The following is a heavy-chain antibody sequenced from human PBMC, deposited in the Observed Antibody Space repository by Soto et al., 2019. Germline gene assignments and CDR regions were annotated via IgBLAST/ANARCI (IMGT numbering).Heavy chain of an antibody. CDR2: IYYSGST. V-gene: IGHV4-39*01. CDR3: ASPTLGAFDI. J-gene: IGHJ3*02. Sequence: SETLSLTCTVSGGSISRSNYYWGWIRQPPGKGLEWIGSIYYSGSTSYNSSLKSRVTISGDTSKNQFSLRLSSVTAADTAVYYCASPTLGAFDIWGQGTMVTVSS. D-gene: IGHD3-16*01. CDR1: GGSISRSNYY.